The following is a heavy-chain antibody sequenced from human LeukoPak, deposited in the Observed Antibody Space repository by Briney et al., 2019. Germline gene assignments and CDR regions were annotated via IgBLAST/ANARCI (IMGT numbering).Heavy chain of an antibody. CDR3: AGERGGYYFDY. Sequence: PGGSLRLSCAASGFTFSSYWMSWVRQAPGKGLEWVANIKQDGSEKYYVDSVKGRFTISRDNAKNSLYLQMNSLRAEDTAVYYCAGERGGYYFDYWGQGTLVTVSS. J-gene: IGHJ4*02. V-gene: IGHV3-7*03. CDR2: IKQDGSEK. CDR1: GFTFSSYW. D-gene: IGHD3-16*01.